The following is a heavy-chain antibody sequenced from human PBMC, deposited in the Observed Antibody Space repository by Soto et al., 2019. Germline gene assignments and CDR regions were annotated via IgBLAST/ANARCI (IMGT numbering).Heavy chain of an antibody. V-gene: IGHV3-23*01. CDR3: GKDYGNSAGIMSMDV. CDR2: IRARASDT. D-gene: IGHD1-1*01. J-gene: IGHJ6*02. Sequence: PXESLRLSCTTSGFTVSSFAMGWVRQAPGKGLEWVSGIRARASDTYYTDSVRGRFTISRDDSKNTLYLQMSSLTAEDTASYYCGKDYGNSAGIMSMDVWGQGTTVTVPS. CDR1: GFTVSSFA.